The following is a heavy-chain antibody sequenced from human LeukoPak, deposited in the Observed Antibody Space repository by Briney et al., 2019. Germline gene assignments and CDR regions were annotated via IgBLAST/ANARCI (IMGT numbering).Heavy chain of an antibody. CDR1: GYTFTSYG. V-gene: IGHV1-18*01. J-gene: IGHJ6*02. CDR2: ISAYNGNT. D-gene: IGHD3-3*01. CDR3: ARDYYDFWSGYLSLKNLNYYGMGV. Sequence: ASVKVSCKASGYTFTSYGISWVRQAPGQGLEWMGWISAYNGNTNYAQKLQGRVTMTTDTSTSTAYMELRSLRSDDTAVYYCARDYYDFWSGYLSLKNLNYYGMGVWGQGTTVTVSS.